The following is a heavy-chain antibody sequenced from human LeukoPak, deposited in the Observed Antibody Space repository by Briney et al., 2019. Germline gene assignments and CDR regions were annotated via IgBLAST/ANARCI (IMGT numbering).Heavy chain of an antibody. CDR3: ASETVITSYYYYYMDV. CDR2: IIPIFGTA. CDR1: GGTFSSYA. D-gene: IGHD3-16*01. V-gene: IGHV1-69*05. J-gene: IGHJ6*03. Sequence: SVKVSCKASGGTFSSYAISWVRQAPGQGLEWMGGIIPIFGTANYAQKFQGRVTITTDESTSTAYMELSSLRSEETAVYYCASETVITSYYYYYMDVWGKGTTVTVSS.